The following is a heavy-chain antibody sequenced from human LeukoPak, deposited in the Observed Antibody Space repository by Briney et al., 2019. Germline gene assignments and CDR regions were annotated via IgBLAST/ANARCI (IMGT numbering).Heavy chain of an antibody. J-gene: IGHJ5*02. V-gene: IGHV3-9*01. CDR1: GFTFDDYA. CDR2: ISWNSGSI. D-gene: IGHD3-10*01. Sequence: GRSLRLSCAASGFTFDDYAMHWVRQAPGKGLEWVSGISWNSGSIGCADSVKGRFTISRDNAKNSLYLQMNSLRAEDTALYYCAKELWFGEHHNWFDPWGQGTLVTVSS. CDR3: AKELWFGEHHNWFDP.